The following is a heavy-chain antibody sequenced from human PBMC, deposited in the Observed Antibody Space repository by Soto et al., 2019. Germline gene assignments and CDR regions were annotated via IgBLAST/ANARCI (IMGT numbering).Heavy chain of an antibody. CDR2: ISYDGSDK. Sequence: VQLVESGGGLVKPGGSLRLSCAASGFTFINYVLHWVRQTPGRGLEWVAVISYDGSDKYYADSVKGRFTISRDNSRDTLYLEMNSLRGEDTAVYFCARVGNYGDSPYYNYAMDVWGQGTTVTVSS. CDR1: GFTFINYV. D-gene: IGHD4-17*01. CDR3: ARVGNYGDSPYYNYAMDV. V-gene: IGHV3-30-3*01. J-gene: IGHJ6*02.